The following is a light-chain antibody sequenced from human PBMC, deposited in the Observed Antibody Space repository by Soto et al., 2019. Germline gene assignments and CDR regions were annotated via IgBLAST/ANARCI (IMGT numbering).Light chain of an antibody. CDR3: QQNGSSLWT. J-gene: IGKJ1*01. Sequence: IEMTQSPGTLSAYVGERRTITCGACQSISRYLAWYQQKPGQAPELLIYAASSWHSGTPGRFSGSGSGTDFTLTISRLEPEDFAPYYCQQNGSSLWTFGQGTKVDIK. CDR2: AAS. V-gene: IGKV1-39*01. CDR1: QSISRY.